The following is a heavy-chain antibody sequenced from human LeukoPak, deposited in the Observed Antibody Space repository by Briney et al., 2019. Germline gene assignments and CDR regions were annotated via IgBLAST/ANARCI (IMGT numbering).Heavy chain of an antibody. Sequence: GASVKVSCKASGYTFTSYAMNWVRQAPGQGLEWMGRIIPILGIANYAQKFQGRVTIIADKSTSTAYMELSSLRSEDTAMYYCASSYGSGSPGWGMDVWGQGTTVTVSS. CDR3: ASSYGSGSPGWGMDV. V-gene: IGHV1-69*04. CDR2: IIPILGIA. CDR1: GYTFTSYA. J-gene: IGHJ6*02. D-gene: IGHD3-10*01.